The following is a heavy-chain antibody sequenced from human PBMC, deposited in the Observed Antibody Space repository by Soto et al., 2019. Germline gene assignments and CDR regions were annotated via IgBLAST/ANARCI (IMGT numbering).Heavy chain of an antibody. V-gene: IGHV3-23*01. D-gene: IGHD6-19*01. CDR1: GFTFSSYA. CDR2: ISGSGVST. Sequence: GSLRLSCAASGFTFSSYAMSWVRQAPGKGLEWVSAISGSGVSTYYADSVKGRFTISRDNSKNTLYLQMNSLRAEDTAVYYCARDPKTSSGPLGYFDYWGQGTLVTVSS. J-gene: IGHJ4*02. CDR3: ARDPKTSSGPLGYFDY.